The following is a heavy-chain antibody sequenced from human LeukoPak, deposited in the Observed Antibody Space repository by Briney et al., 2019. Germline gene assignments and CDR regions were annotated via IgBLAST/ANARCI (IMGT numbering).Heavy chain of an antibody. D-gene: IGHD2-8*01. V-gene: IGHV3-23*01. CDR3: AKDRCTNGVCYFDS. CDR1: GFTFSNYA. CDR2: ISGSGGSA. Sequence: GGSLTLSCAASGFTFSNYAMDWVRQAPGKGLEWVSGISGSGGSAYYADSVKGRFTISRDSSKNTLFLQMNRLRAEDTAVYYCAKDRCTNGVCYFDSWGQGTLVTVSS. J-gene: IGHJ4*02.